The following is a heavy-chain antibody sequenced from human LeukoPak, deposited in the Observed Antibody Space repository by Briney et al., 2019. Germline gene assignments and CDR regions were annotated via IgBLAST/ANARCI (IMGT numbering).Heavy chain of an antibody. CDR3: ARVGDGHNRPPDY. V-gene: IGHV4-34*01. Sequence: PSETLSLTCAVYSGSFTGYYWSWIRQPPGKGLEWIGEINHSGSTNYNLSLKSRLTMSVDTSKNQFSLRLSSVTAADTAVYYCARVGDGHNRPPDYWGQGTLVTVSS. D-gene: IGHD5-24*01. J-gene: IGHJ4*02. CDR2: INHSGST. CDR1: SGSFTGYY.